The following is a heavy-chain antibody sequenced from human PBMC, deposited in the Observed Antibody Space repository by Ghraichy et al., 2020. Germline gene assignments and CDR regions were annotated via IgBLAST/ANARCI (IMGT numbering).Heavy chain of an antibody. CDR1: GFTFSSYA. V-gene: IGHV3-48*02. CDR3: ARDATSSAWGFDY. D-gene: IGHD6-19*01. Sequence: LSLTCAASGFTFSSYAMNWVRQAPGKGLEWVSYVSGSSSSVYYADSVKGRFTISRDNAKNSLYLQMDSLRDEDTAVYYCARDATSSAWGFDYWGQGALGTGSS. CDR2: VSGSSSSV. J-gene: IGHJ4*02.